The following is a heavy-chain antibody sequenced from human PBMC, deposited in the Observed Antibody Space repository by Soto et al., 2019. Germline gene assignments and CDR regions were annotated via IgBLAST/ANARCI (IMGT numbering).Heavy chain of an antibody. CDR2: MPSDGKFK. J-gene: IGHJ4*02. V-gene: IGHV3-30*04. Sequence: QVQLVESGGGVVQPGRSLRLSCAASGFTFSTDVMHWVRQAPGKGLEWVAVMPSDGKFKYYADSVKGRFTISRDSSKNTLYLQMNNLRTEDTAVYYCAREKSAFDYWGQGSLVTVSS. CDR3: AREKSAFDY. CDR1: GFTFSTDV.